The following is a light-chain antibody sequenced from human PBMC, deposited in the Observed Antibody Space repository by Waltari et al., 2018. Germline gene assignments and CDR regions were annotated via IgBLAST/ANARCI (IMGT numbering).Light chain of an antibody. V-gene: IGLV2-14*01. CDR2: EVS. J-gene: IGLJ1*01. CDR1: DSDVGAYDF. Sequence: QSALTQPASVSGSPGQSITISCSGTDSDVGAYDFVSWYQQHPGKAPHLIFYEVSNRPSGISNRFSASKSGNTASLTISGLQAEDEADYCCSSYTTSSAPGVFGTGTRVTVL. CDR3: SSYTTSSAPGV.